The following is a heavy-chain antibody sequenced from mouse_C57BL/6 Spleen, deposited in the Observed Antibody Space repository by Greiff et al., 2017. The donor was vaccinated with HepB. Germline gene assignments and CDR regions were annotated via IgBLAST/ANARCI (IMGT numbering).Heavy chain of an antibody. CDR2: IDPSDSYT. CDR3: ASDRYYGNYEGPWFAY. CDR1: GYTFTSYW. J-gene: IGHJ3*01. Sequence: QVQLQQPGAELVRPGTSVKLSCKTSGYTFTSYWMHWVKQRPGQGLEWIGVIDPSDSYTNYNQKFKGKATLTVDTSSSTAYMQLSSLTSEDSAVYYGASDRYYGNYEGPWFAYWGQGTLVTVSA. D-gene: IGHD2-1*01. V-gene: IGHV1-59*01.